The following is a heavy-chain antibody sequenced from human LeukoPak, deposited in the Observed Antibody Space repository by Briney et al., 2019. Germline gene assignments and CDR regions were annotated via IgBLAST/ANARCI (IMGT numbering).Heavy chain of an antibody. CDR2: ISSSGSYI. D-gene: IGHD2-15*01. Sequence: GGSLRLSCAASGFTFSSYSMNWVRQAPGKGLEWVSSISSSGSYISYPDSVKGRFTISRDNAKNSLYLQMNSLRAEDTAVYYCARVGCRGGSCSSRGDYYYGMDVWGQGTTVTVSS. CDR1: GFTFSSYS. V-gene: IGHV3-21*01. CDR3: ARVGCRGGSCSSRGDYYYGMDV. J-gene: IGHJ6*02.